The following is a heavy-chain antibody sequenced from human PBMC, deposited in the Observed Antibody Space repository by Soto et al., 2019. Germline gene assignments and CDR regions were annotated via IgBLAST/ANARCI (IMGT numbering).Heavy chain of an antibody. V-gene: IGHV4-34*01. CDR2: INHSGST. J-gene: IGHJ5*02. CDR1: GGSFSGYY. CDR3: ARRASSYDFWSGYYRGWFDP. Sequence: SETMSLTCAVYGGSFSGYYWSWIRQPPGKGLEWIGEINHSGSTNYNPSLKSRVTISVDTSKNQFSLKLSSVTAADTAVYYCARRASSYDFWSGYYRGWFDPWGQGTLVTVSS. D-gene: IGHD3-3*01.